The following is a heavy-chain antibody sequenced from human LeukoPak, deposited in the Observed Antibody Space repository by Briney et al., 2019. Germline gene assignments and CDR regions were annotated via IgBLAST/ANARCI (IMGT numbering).Heavy chain of an antibody. CDR3: AKFYDILTGSPFDY. Sequence: GGSLRLSCAASGFTFSNYNINWVRQAPGKGLEWVSSISSRGSYIYYADSVKGRFAISADNAMNSLYLQMNSLRAEDTAVYYCAKFYDILTGSPFDYWGQGTLVTVSS. V-gene: IGHV3-21*04. CDR2: ISSRGSYI. J-gene: IGHJ4*02. CDR1: GFTFSNYN. D-gene: IGHD3-9*01.